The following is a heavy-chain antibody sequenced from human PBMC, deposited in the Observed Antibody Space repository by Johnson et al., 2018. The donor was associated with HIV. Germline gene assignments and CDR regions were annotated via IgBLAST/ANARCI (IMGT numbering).Heavy chain of an antibody. V-gene: IGHV3-30-3*01. CDR3: AKEQLLRAFDI. CDR2: ISYDGSNK. J-gene: IGHJ3*02. Sequence: QVQLVESGGGVVQPGRSLRLSCAASGFTFSSYAMHWVRQAPGKGLEWVAVISYDGSNKYYADSMKGRFTISRDNSKNTLYLQMNSLRAEDTAVYYCAKEQLLRAFDIWGQGTMVTVSS. D-gene: IGHD2-15*01. CDR1: GFTFSSYA.